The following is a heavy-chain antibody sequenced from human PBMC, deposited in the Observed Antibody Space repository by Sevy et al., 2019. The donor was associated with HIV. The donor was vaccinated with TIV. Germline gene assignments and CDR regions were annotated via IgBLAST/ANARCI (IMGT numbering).Heavy chain of an antibody. Sequence: SETLSLTCTVSGGSISSSSYYWGWIRQPPGKGLEWIGSIYYSGRTYYNPSLKSRVTISVDTSKNQFSLKLSSVTAAETAVYYCARHFSVVVPPHGPRPYYMDVWGKGTTVTVSS. CDR1: GGSISSSSYY. CDR2: IYYSGRT. D-gene: IGHD2-2*01. J-gene: IGHJ6*03. V-gene: IGHV4-39*01. CDR3: ARHFSVVVPPHGPRPYYMDV.